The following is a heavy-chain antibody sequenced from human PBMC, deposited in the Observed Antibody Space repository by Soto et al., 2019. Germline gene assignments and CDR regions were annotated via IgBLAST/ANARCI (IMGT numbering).Heavy chain of an antibody. V-gene: IGHV3-66*01. Sequence: PGGSLRLSCAASGFTVSSNYMSWVRQAPGKGLEWISIIYSAGNTYYADSVKGRFTISRDNSKNTLYLQMNSLGAEDTAVYYCARDFVVGGSTINYCYGMDVWGQGTTVPVSS. CDR3: ARDFVVGGSTINYCYGMDV. D-gene: IGHD1-26*01. CDR1: GFTVSSNY. CDR2: IYSAGNT. J-gene: IGHJ6*02.